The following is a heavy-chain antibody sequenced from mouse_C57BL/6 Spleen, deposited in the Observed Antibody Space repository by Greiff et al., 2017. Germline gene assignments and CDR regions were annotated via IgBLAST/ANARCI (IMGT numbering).Heavy chain of an antibody. J-gene: IGHJ3*01. V-gene: IGHV1-59*01. CDR1: GYTFTSYW. Sequence: QVQLQQPGAELVRPGTSVKLSCKASGYTFTSYWMHWVKQRPGQGLEWIGVIDPSDSYTNYNQKFKGKAILTVDTSSSTAYMQLSSLTSEDSAVYYCARPGYYGYDVGWFAYWGQGTLVTVSA. CDR3: ARPGYYGYDVGWFAY. D-gene: IGHD2-2*01. CDR2: IDPSDSYT.